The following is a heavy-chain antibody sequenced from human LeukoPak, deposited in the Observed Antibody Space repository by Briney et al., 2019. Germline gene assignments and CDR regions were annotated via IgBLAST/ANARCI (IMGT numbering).Heavy chain of an antibody. CDR3: VGVAVAGIFLDY. D-gene: IGHD6-19*01. CDR2: ISSNGGST. J-gene: IGHJ4*02. Sequence: GGSLRLSCSASGFTFSSFAMHWVRQAPGKGLEYVSIISSNGGSTYYADSVKGRFTISGDNSKNTLYLQMNSLRAEDTAVYFCVGVAVAGIFLDYWGQGTLSPSPQ. CDR1: GFTFSSFA. V-gene: IGHV3-64D*06.